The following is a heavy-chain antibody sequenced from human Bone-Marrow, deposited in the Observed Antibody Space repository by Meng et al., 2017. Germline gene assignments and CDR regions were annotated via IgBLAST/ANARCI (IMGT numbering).Heavy chain of an antibody. V-gene: IGHV4-38-2*02. Sequence: SETLSLTCAVSGYSISSGYYWGWIRQPPGKGLEWIGSIYHSGITYYNPSLESRVTISVDTSKNQFSLKLSSVTAADTAVYYCARDLWELRYKAPFDPWGQGILVTVSS. CDR1: GYSISSGYY. D-gene: IGHD3-9*01. J-gene: IGHJ5*02. CDR3: ARDLWELRYKAPFDP. CDR2: IYHSGIT.